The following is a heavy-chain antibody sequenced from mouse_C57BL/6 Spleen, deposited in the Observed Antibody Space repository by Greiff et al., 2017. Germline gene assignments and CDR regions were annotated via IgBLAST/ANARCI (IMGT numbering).Heavy chain of an antibody. D-gene: IGHD2-5*01. CDR3: ARSGYYSNLYAMDY. J-gene: IGHJ4*01. CDR1: GYAFSSSW. CDR2: IYPGDGDT. V-gene: IGHV1-82*01. Sequence: QVQLQQSGPELVKPGASVKISCKASGYAFSSSWMNWVKQRPGKGLEWIGRIYPGDGDTNYNGKFKGKATLTADKSSSTAYMQLSSLTSEDSAVYFCARSGYYSNLYAMDYWGQGTSVTVSS.